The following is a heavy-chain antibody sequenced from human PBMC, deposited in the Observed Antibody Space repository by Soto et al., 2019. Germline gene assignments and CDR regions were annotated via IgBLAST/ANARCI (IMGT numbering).Heavy chain of an antibody. Sequence: ASVKVSCKASGYNFTSYYMHWVRQKNGQGLEWMGIINPSGGSTNYAQKFQGRVTITADESTSTAYMELSSLRSEDTAVYYCARGNDAYYDFWSGYPPLDYYYYYGMDVWGQGTTVTVS. D-gene: IGHD3-3*01. J-gene: IGHJ6*02. V-gene: IGHV1-46*01. CDR3: ARGNDAYYDFWSGYPPLDYYYYYGMDV. CDR1: GYNFTSYY. CDR2: INPSGGST.